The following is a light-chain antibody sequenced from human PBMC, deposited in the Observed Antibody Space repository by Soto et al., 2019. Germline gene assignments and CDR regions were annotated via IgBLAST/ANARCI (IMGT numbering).Light chain of an antibody. V-gene: IGLV2-14*03. Sequence: QSALTKPASVSGTPGQSITVSCIGTSSDIGRYNYVSWYQQHPGRAPKLIIRDVSSRPSGVPNRFSGSKSGNSASLTISGLQVEDEADYFCSSYASSNAQLFGGGTKVTVL. CDR3: SSYASSNAQL. CDR1: SSDIGRYNY. J-gene: IGLJ2*01. CDR2: DVS.